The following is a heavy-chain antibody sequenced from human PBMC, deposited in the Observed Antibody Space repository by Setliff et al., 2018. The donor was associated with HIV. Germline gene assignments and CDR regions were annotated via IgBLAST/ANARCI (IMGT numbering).Heavy chain of an antibody. CDR1: GDSISGYY. CDR3: ARVSPLTHYYYMDM. J-gene: IGHJ6*03. Sequence: SETLSLTCTSSGDSISGYYWSWIRQPAGKGLEWIGRMHTSGNTNYNPSLESRVTMSVDTSKNQFYLHLSSVTAADTAVYYCARVSPLTHYYYMDMWGKGTTVTVSS. V-gene: IGHV4-4*07. D-gene: IGHD7-27*01. CDR2: MHTSGNT.